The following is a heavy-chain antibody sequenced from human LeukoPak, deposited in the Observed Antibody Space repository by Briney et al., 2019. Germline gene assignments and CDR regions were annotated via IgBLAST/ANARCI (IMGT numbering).Heavy chain of an antibody. CDR1: GFTFSDAW. Sequence: PGGSLRLSCAASGFTFSDAWMSWVRRAPGKGLEWVSAISGSGGSTYYADSVKGRFTISRDNSKNTLYLQMNSLRAEDTAVYYCAKTYCGGDCPFDYWGQGTLVTVSS. J-gene: IGHJ4*02. CDR2: ISGSGGST. D-gene: IGHD2-21*01. V-gene: IGHV3-23*01. CDR3: AKTYCGGDCPFDY.